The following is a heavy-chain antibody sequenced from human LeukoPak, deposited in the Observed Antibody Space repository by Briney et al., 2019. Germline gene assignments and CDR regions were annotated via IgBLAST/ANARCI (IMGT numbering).Heavy chain of an antibody. CDR3: ARDADTAMVDYYYYYMDV. J-gene: IGHJ6*03. CDR1: GYTFNTYA. V-gene: IGHV1-69*13. Sequence: LWAPVKVSCKPYGYTFNTYAISWVRQAPGQGLEWTGGIIPIFGTANYAQKFQGRVTITADESTSTAYMELSSLRSEDTAVYYCARDADTAMVDYYYYYMDVWGKGTTVTVSS. CDR2: IIPIFGTA. D-gene: IGHD5-18*01.